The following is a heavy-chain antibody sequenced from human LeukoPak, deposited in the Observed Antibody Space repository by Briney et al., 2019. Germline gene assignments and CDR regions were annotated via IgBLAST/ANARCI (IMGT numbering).Heavy chain of an antibody. V-gene: IGHV3-7*04. D-gene: IGHD4-17*01. CDR1: EFTFRNYW. J-gene: IGHJ4*02. Sequence: GGSLRLSCAASEFTFRNYWMSWVRQAPGKGLEWVANINQHGSEKYYVDSVKGRFTISRGNAKNSLSLQMNSLRAEDTAVYYCAKALADHYGVFDYWGQGTLVTVSS. CDR3: AKALADHYGVFDY. CDR2: INQHGSEK.